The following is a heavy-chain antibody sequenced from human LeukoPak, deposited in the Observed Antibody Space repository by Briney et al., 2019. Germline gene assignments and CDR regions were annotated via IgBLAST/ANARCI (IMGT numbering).Heavy chain of an antibody. CDR2: IYYSGST. V-gene: IGHV4-39*07. J-gene: IGHJ4*02. Sequence: SETLSLTCTVSGDSISSSSYYWGWIRQPPGKGLEWIGSIYYSGSTYYNPSLKSRVTLSVDTSKNQFSLKLSSVTAADTAVYYCARDSLELVDYWGQGTLVTVSS. CDR1: GDSISSSSYY. D-gene: IGHD1-7*01. CDR3: ARDSLELVDY.